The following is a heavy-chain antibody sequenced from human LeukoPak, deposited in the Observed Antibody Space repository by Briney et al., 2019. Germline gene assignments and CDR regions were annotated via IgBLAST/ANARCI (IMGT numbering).Heavy chain of an antibody. CDR1: GYTFTSYG. J-gene: IGHJ4*02. D-gene: IGHD6-19*01. CDR3: ARDLKRGYSSGRYSWGTGSSNDY. Sequence: VKVSCKASGYTFTSYGISWVRQAPGQGLEWMGWISGYNGNTNYAQKLQGRVTMTTDTSTSTAYMELRSLRSDDTAVYYCARDLKRGYSSGRYSWGTGSSNDYWGQGTLVTVSS. CDR2: ISGYNGNT. V-gene: IGHV1-18*01.